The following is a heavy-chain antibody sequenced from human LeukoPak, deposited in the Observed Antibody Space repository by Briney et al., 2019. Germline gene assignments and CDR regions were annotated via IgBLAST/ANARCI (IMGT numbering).Heavy chain of an antibody. V-gene: IGHV3-23*01. J-gene: IGHJ3*02. CDR2: ISNNGGYT. Sequence: GSLRLSCAASGFTFSSSAMSWVRQAPGKGLEWVSAISNNGGYTYYADSVQGRFTISRDNSKSTLCLQMNSLRAEDTAVYYCAKALHIVVVMDAFDIWGQGTMVTVSS. CDR3: AKALHIVVVMDAFDI. D-gene: IGHD2-21*01. CDR1: GFTFSSSA.